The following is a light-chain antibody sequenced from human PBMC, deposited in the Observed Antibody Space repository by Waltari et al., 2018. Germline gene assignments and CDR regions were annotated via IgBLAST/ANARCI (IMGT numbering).Light chain of an antibody. CDR3: QQYIAYWT. CDR2: QAS. J-gene: IGKJ1*01. Sequence: DFQMTQSPSMLSASVGDRVTINCRASQSVGRLLAWYQQKPGSAPKLLIYQASNLESGVPSRFSGAGSGTEFTLTISSLQPDDFATYYCQQYIAYWTFGQGTKVQSK. CDR1: QSVGRL. V-gene: IGKV1-5*03.